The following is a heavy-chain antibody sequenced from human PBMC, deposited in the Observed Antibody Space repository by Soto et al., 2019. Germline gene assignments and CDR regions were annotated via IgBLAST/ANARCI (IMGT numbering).Heavy chain of an antibody. Sequence: EVQLVESGGGLVQPGGSLRLSCAASGFTFSSYAMHWVRQAPGKGLEYVSAISSNGGSTYYANSVKGRCTISRDNSKNTLYLQMGSLRAEDLAVYYCARTGLDTAMVTVFDYWGQGTLVTVSS. V-gene: IGHV3-64*01. CDR1: GFTFSSYA. D-gene: IGHD5-18*01. CDR3: ARTGLDTAMVTVFDY. J-gene: IGHJ4*02. CDR2: ISSNGGST.